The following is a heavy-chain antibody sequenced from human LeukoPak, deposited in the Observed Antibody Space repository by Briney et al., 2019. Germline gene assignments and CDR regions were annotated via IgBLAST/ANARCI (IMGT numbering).Heavy chain of an antibody. Sequence: GESLKISCKGSGYSFTSYWIGWVRQMPGKGLEWMGIIYPGDSDTRYSPSFQGQATISADKSISTAYLQWSSLKASDTAMYYCARTARNYYDSSGYYGIRYYFDYWGQGTLVTVSS. CDR1: GYSFTSYW. J-gene: IGHJ4*02. CDR2: IYPGDSDT. V-gene: IGHV5-51*01. D-gene: IGHD3-22*01. CDR3: ARTARNYYDSSGYYGIRYYFDY.